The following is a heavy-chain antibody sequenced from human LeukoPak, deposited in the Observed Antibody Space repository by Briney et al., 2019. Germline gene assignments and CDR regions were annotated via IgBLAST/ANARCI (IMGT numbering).Heavy chain of an antibody. Sequence: PGGSLRLSCAASGFTFNSYTMYWVRQAPGKGLEWVSSISSSTSYIYYADSVKGRFTISRDNAKNSLYLQMNSLRAEDTAVYYCARVDNYGGNPPGYWGQGTLVTVSS. J-gene: IGHJ4*02. CDR3: ARVDNYGGNPPGY. CDR1: GFTFNSYT. V-gene: IGHV3-21*01. D-gene: IGHD4-23*01. CDR2: ISSSTSYI.